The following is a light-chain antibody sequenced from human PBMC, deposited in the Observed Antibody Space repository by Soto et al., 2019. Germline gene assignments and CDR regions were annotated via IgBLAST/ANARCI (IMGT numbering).Light chain of an antibody. CDR2: GAS. V-gene: IGKV3-15*01. J-gene: IGKJ3*01. Sequence: IVMTQFPATLSVSPGERATLSCRASQTVNTNLAWYQQKPGQTPRLLIYGASTRAADVPGRFGGSGSGTEFTLTISSLQSEDSAVYYCQQHEDWPPIFTFGPGTKVEI. CDR1: QTVNTN. CDR3: QQHEDWPPIFT.